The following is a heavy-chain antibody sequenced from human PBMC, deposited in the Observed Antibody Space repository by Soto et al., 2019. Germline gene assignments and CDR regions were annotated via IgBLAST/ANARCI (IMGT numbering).Heavy chain of an antibody. Sequence: PSETLSLTCTVSGGSISSSSYYWGWIRQPPGKGLEWIGSIYYSGSTYYNPSLKSRVTISVDTSKNQFSLKLSSVTAADTAVYYCARVGPWVPYYYDSSPYTFENWFDPWGQGTLVTV. CDR1: GGSISSSSYY. CDR3: ARVGPWVPYYYDSSPYTFENWFDP. V-gene: IGHV4-39*01. J-gene: IGHJ5*02. D-gene: IGHD3-22*01. CDR2: IYYSGST.